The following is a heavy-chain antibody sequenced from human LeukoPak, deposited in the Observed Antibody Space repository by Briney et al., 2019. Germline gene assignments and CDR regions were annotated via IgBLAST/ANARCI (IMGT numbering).Heavy chain of an antibody. D-gene: IGHD3-16*02. CDR3: AKLGFGGVIPEDY. J-gene: IGHJ4*02. V-gene: IGHV3-30*18. Sequence: GRSLRLSCAASGFTFSSHGMHWVRQAPGKGLEWVAVISYDGSNKYYADSVKGRFTISRDNSKNTLYLQMNSLRAEDTAVYYCAKLGFGGVIPEDYWGQGTLVTVSS. CDR1: GFTFSSHG. CDR2: ISYDGSNK.